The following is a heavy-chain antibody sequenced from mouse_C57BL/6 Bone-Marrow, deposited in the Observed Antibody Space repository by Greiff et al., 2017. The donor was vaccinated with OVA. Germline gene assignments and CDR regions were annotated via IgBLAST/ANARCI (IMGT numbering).Heavy chain of an antibody. Sequence: QVQLQQSGPELVQPGASVKLSCKASGYTFTSYDINWVKQRPGQGLEWIGWIYPRAGSTTYDEKFKGKATLTVDTSSSTAYMELHSLTSEDSAVYFCARGYDRGYAMDYWGQGTSVTVSS. J-gene: IGHJ4*01. CDR3: ARGYDRGYAMDY. CDR2: IYPRAGST. D-gene: IGHD2-14*01. CDR1: GYTFTSYD. V-gene: IGHV1-85*01.